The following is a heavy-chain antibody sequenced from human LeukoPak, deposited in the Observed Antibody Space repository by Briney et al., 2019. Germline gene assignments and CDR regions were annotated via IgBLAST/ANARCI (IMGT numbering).Heavy chain of an antibody. D-gene: IGHD4-23*01. J-gene: IGHJ6*03. V-gene: IGHV3-74*01. Sequence: GGSLRLSCAAYGFTFSSYWMHWVRQAPGKGLVWVSRINSDGSSTSYADSVKGRFTISRDNAKNTLYLQMNSLRAEDTAVYYCARDRISVYGGNSYYYYYYMDVWGKGTTVTVSS. CDR1: GFTFSSYW. CDR3: ARDRISVYGGNSYYYYYYMDV. CDR2: INSDGSST.